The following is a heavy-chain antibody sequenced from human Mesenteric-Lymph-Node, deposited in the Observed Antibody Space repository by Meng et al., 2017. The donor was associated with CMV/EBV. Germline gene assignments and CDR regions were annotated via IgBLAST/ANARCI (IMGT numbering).Heavy chain of an antibody. CDR1: GGSISSGGYY. V-gene: IGHV4-39*01. D-gene: IGHD3-9*01. Sequence: SETLSLTCTVSGGSISSGGYYWSWIRQPPGKVLEWIGSIYYSGSTYHNPSLKSRVTISVDTSRNQFSLKLSSVTAADTAIYYCARSYYDILTGYPKNFDYWGQGTLVTVSS. CDR2: IYYSGST. CDR3: ARSYYDILTGYPKNFDY. J-gene: IGHJ4*02.